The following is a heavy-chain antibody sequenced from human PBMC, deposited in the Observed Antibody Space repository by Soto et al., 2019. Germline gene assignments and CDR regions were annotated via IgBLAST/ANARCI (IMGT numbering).Heavy chain of an antibody. CDR3: EKLNYGMDV. CDR1: GFTFSDYY. Sequence: PGGSLRLSCAASGFTFSDYYMSWIRQAPGKGLEWVSYISSSGSTIYYADSVKGRYTMSRDNAQNPPYLQMNSLRADDTALYYSEKLNYGMDVRGQGTTVIVSS. V-gene: IGHV3-11*01. CDR2: ISSSGSTI. J-gene: IGHJ6*01.